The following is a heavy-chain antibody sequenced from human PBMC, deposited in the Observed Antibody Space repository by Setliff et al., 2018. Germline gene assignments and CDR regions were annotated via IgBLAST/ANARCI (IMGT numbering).Heavy chain of an antibody. CDR2: INAGNGNT. V-gene: IGHV1-3*01. J-gene: IGHJ6*03. D-gene: IGHD4-17*01. CDR1: GYTFTSYA. CDR3: ARGATVVIYYYMDV. Sequence: GASVKVSCKASGYTFTSYAMHWVRQAPGQRLEWMGWINAGNGNTKYSQKFQGRVTITRDTSASTAYMELSSLRSEDTAVYYCARGATVVIYYYMDVWGKGTTVTVSS.